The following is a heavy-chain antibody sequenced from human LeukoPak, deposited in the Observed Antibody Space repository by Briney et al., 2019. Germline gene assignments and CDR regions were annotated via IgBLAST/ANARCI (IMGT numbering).Heavy chain of an antibody. Sequence: PGGSLRLACVPSGFTFSSFGMHWVRHAPGKGLEWVALIWYDGSNTYYADSVKGRFTISRDDSKNTVYLQMNSLRAEDTALYYCARGFLDFDSWGQGTLVIVSS. CDR3: ARGFLDFDS. V-gene: IGHV3-33*01. J-gene: IGHJ4*02. CDR1: GFTFSSFG. CDR2: IWYDGSNT. D-gene: IGHD3-3*01.